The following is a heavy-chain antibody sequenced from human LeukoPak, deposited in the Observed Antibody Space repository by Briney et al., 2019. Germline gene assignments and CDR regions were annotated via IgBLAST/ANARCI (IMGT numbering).Heavy chain of an antibody. J-gene: IGHJ4*02. D-gene: IGHD1-26*01. Sequence: QTGGSLTLSCGVSGITFSNYGMHWVRQAPGKGLEWVAFIRYDGSNKYYADSVKGRFTISRDNSKSTLYLQMSSLRGEDTAVYYCVASGSYHIPSFDYWGQGTLVTVSS. CDR2: IRYDGSNK. CDR1: GITFSNYG. CDR3: VASGSYHIPSFDY. V-gene: IGHV3-30*02.